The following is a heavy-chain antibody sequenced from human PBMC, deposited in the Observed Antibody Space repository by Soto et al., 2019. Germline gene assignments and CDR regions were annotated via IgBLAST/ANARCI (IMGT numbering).Heavy chain of an antibody. Sequence: GGSLRLCCAASGFTFSSYAMSWVRQAPGKGLEWVSAISGSGGSTYYADSVKGRFTISRDNSKNTLYLQMNSLRAEDTAVYYCAGSSGWYRAFDIWGQGTMVTVSS. CDR1: GFTFSSYA. V-gene: IGHV3-23*01. D-gene: IGHD6-19*01. CDR2: ISGSGGST. J-gene: IGHJ3*02. CDR3: AGSSGWYRAFDI.